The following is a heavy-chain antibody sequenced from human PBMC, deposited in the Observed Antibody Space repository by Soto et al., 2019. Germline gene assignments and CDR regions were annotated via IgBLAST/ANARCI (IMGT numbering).Heavy chain of an antibody. D-gene: IGHD3-3*01. V-gene: IGHV3-21*01. J-gene: IGHJ5*02. CDR3: ARVIWSGHLTSDL. CDR1: GFTFSSYS. CDR2: ISSSSSYI. Sequence: PGGSLRLSCAASGFTFSSYSMNWVRQAPGKGLEWVSSISSSSSYIYYADSVKGRFTISRDNAKNSLYLQMNSLRAEDTAVYYCARVIWSGHLTSDLWGQGTLVTVSS.